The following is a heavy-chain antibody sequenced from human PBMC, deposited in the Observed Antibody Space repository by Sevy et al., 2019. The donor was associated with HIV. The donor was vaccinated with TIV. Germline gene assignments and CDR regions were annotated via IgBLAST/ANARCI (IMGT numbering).Heavy chain of an antibody. Sequence: GGPLRLSCAASGFNVNDNYMTWVRQAPGKGLEWVSIIHADGSSYYADSVKGRFTMSRDDSKNIVNLQMNSLRADDTAVYYCARDRRFCGNECYLYYYYGMDVWGQGTAVTVSS. CDR3: ARDRRFCGNECYLYYYYGMDV. CDR2: IHADGSS. CDR1: GFNVNDNY. V-gene: IGHV3-53*01. D-gene: IGHD3-16*02. J-gene: IGHJ6*02.